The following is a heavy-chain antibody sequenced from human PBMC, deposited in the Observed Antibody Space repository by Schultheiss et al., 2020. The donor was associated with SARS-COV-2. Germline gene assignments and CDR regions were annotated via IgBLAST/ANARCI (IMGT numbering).Heavy chain of an antibody. J-gene: IGHJ4*02. CDR3: ARDNGLEPDY. Sequence: GGSLRLSCAASGFTFSSYAMSWVRQAPGKGLEWVSGISGSGGSTYYADSVKGRFTISRDNSKNTLYLQMNSLRAEDTAVYYCARDNGLEPDYWGQGTLVTVSS. V-gene: IGHV3-23*01. CDR1: GFTFSSYA. D-gene: IGHD3-16*01. CDR2: ISGSGGST.